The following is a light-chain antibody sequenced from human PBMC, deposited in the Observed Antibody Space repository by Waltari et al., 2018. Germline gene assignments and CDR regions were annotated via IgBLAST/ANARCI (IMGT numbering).Light chain of an antibody. CDR3: ATWDGILTAWV. Sequence: QSVLTQPPSASGTPGQRVTISCSGSSSNIGRNYVYWYQQFPGTAPKLLVYRNNERPSGVPARISGSKSGTSASLAISGLRSEDEADYYCATWDGILTAWVFGGGTKLTVL. CDR1: SSNIGRNY. V-gene: IGLV1-47*01. CDR2: RNN. J-gene: IGLJ3*02.